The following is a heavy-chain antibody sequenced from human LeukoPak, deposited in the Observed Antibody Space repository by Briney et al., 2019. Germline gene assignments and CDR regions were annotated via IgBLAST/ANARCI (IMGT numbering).Heavy chain of an antibody. J-gene: IGHJ4*02. V-gene: IGHV4-39*02. CDR3: SSQRRYNSRYFYY. CDR1: GGSLSSSSNY. CDR2: IYYSGST. D-gene: IGHD1-1*01. Sequence: SETLSLTCTVSGGSLSSSSNYWGWIRQPPGKGLEWMGRIYYSGSTYYNPSLKSRVTISVVTSKNPFSLELSSVTAADTAVYYCSSQRRYNSRYFYYWGQGTLVTVSS.